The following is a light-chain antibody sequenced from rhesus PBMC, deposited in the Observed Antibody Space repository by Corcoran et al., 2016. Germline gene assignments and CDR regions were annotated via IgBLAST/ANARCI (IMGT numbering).Light chain of an antibody. Sequence: EIVMTQSPATLSLSPGERATLSCRASQSASSHVAWYQQKPEQAPRLLIYVAPSRATGIPDRFSASGSGTDFTLALSSLEPDDFAVYYFQQYGNWPQTFGQGTKVDIE. CDR2: VAP. CDR1: QSASSH. CDR3: QQYGNWPQT. J-gene: IGKJ1*01. V-gene: IGKV3S9*01.